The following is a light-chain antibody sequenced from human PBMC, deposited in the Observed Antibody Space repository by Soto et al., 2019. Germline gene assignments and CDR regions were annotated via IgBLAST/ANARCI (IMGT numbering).Light chain of an antibody. CDR3: QQFNNYPQT. Sequence: IWITQVPSTRSASVGDRVTITCRASQSISSYLNWYQQKPGKAPKLLIYDASSLESGVPSRFSGSGSGTDFTLTISSLQPEDFATYYCQQFNNYPQTFGQGTRLEIK. J-gene: IGKJ5*01. V-gene: IGKV1D-13*01. CDR1: QSISSY. CDR2: DAS.